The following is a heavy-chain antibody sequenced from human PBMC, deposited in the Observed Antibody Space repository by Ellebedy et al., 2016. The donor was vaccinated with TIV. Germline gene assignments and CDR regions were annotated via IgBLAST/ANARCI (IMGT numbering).Heavy chain of an antibody. CDR2: FDPDDGET. J-gene: IGHJ4*02. CDR1: GNTLSELA. Sequence: AASVKVSCKVSGNTLSELAIHWVRQAHGKGIEWMGTFDPDDGETIYAQNFQARLSLTEDTFTDTASMELRSLTSDDTAVYYCATDGVTGERFRAGFDYWGQGLLVTVSS. V-gene: IGHV1-24*01. D-gene: IGHD2-21*02. CDR3: ATDGVTGERFRAGFDY.